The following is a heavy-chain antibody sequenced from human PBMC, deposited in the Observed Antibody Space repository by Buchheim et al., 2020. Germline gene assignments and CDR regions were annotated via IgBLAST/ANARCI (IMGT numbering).Heavy chain of an antibody. V-gene: IGHV3-30*01. D-gene: IGHD6-19*01. CDR1: GFTFSSYA. J-gene: IGHJ4*02. Sequence: QVQLVESGGGVVQPGRSLRLSCAPSGFTFSSYAMHWVRQAPGKGLEWVAVISYDGSNKYYADSVKGRFTISRDNSKNTLYLQMNSLRAEDTAVYYCARAAVAPDYWGQGTL. CDR2: ISYDGSNK. CDR3: ARAAVAPDY.